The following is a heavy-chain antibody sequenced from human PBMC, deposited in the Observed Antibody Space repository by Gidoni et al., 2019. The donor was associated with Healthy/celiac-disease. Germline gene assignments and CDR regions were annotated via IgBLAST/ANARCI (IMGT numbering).Heavy chain of an antibody. V-gene: IGHV2-5*02. CDR1: GFSLSTSGVG. CDR3: AHSLGYCSGGSCPYPELFDY. Sequence: QITLKESGPTLVKPTQTLTLTCPFSGFSLSTSGVGVGWIRQPPGKALEWLALIYWDDDKRYSPSLKSRRTITKDTSKNQVVLTMTNMDPVDTATYYCAHSLGYCSGGSCPYPELFDYWGQGTLVTVSS. CDR2: IYWDDDK. D-gene: IGHD2-15*01. J-gene: IGHJ4*02.